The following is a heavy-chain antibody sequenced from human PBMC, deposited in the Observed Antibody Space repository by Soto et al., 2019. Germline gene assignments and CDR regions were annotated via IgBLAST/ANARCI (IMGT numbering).Heavy chain of an antibody. CDR3: ARGVVYSSGWYYFDY. CDR1: GGSISSYY. D-gene: IGHD6-19*01. CDR2: IYYSGST. J-gene: IGHJ4*02. V-gene: IGHV4-59*01. Sequence: QVQLQESGPGLVKPSETLSLTCTVSGGSISSYYWSWIRQPPGKGLEWIGYIYYSGSTNYNPSLKRRVTISVDTSKNQFSLKLSSVTAADTAVYYCARGVVYSSGWYYFDYWGQGTLVTVSS.